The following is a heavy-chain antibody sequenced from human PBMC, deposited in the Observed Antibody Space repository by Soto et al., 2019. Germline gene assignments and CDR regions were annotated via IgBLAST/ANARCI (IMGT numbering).Heavy chain of an antibody. CDR3: ARYSSSLVPNYEFYWYFDL. J-gene: IGHJ2*01. CDR2: ISSSGSST. V-gene: IGHV3-23*01. Sequence: GGSLRLSCAASGFTFSSYAMSWVRQAPGKGLEWVSPISSSGSSTSYADSVKGRFTISRDNAKNTLYLQMNSLRAEDTAVYYCARYSSSLVPNYEFYWYFDLWGRGTLVTVSS. CDR1: GFTFSSYA. D-gene: IGHD6-6*01.